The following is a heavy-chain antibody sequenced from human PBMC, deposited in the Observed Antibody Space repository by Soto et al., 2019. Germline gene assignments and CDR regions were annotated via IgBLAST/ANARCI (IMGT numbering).Heavy chain of an antibody. V-gene: IGHV1-24*01. Sequence: ASVKVSCKVSGYTLTELSMHWVRQAPGKGLEWMGGFDPEDGEAIYAQKFQGRVTMTEDTSTDTAYMELSSLRSEDTAVYYCATCRGTVTTIYYYGMDVWGQGTTVTVSS. CDR3: ATCRGTVTTIYYYGMDV. D-gene: IGHD4-4*01. J-gene: IGHJ6*02. CDR2: FDPEDGEA. CDR1: GYTLTELS.